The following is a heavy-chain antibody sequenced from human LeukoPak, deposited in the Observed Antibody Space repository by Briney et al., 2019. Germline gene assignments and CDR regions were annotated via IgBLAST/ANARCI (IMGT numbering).Heavy chain of an antibody. CDR2: IDGGSRSI. J-gene: IGHJ4*02. D-gene: IGHD5-24*01. CDR1: GFSFNSYG. V-gene: IGHV3-48*02. Sequence: PGGSLRLSCAASGFSFNSYGMNWVRQAPGKGLEWVSYIDGGSRSIYYADSVKGRFTVSRDNAKNSLFLQMNSLRDEDTAVYFCARKMALWGQGTLVTVSS. CDR3: ARKMAL.